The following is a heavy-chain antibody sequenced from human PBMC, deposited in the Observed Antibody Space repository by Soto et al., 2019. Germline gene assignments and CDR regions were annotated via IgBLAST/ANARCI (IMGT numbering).Heavy chain of an antibody. V-gene: IGHV4-34*01. CDR3: ATSYGNAWCTY. Sequence: SETLSLTCAVYGGSFSGYYWSWIRQPPGKGLEWIGEINHSGSTNYNPSLKSRVTISVDRSKNQFTLKLTSVTVEDTAVYYCATSYGNAWCTYWGQGTQVTVSS. J-gene: IGHJ4*02. CDR2: INHSGST. CDR1: GGSFSGYY. D-gene: IGHD2-8*02.